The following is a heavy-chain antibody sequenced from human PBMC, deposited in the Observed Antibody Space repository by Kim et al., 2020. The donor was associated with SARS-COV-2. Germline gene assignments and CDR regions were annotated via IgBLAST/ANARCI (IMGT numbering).Heavy chain of an antibody. J-gene: IGHJ6*02. V-gene: IGHV3-21*01. CDR1: GFTFSSYS. CDR3: ARDPPYCSSTSCYSVHYYYGMDV. D-gene: IGHD2-2*01. Sequence: GGSLRLSCAASGFTFSSYSMNWVRQAPGKGLEWVSSISSSSSYIYYADSVKGRFTISRDNAKNSLYLQMNSLRAEDTAVYYCARDPPYCSSTSCYSVHYYYGMDVWGQGTTVTVSS. CDR2: ISSSSSYI.